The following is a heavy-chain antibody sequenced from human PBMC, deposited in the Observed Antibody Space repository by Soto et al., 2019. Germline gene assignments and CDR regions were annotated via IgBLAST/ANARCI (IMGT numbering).Heavy chain of an antibody. CDR2: IRRKANNYAT. CDR1: GLTFSGSA. V-gene: IGHV3-73*01. J-gene: IGHJ4*02. Sequence: EVQLVESGGGLVQPGGSLRLSCAVSGLTFSGSAMHWVRQASGKGLEWVGRIRRKANNYATAYAASVKGRFIISRDDSKNTVYLQMNSLKTEDTAVYYCSGDGHDDHTNFDQWGQGTLVTVSS. D-gene: IGHD5-12*01. CDR3: SGDGHDDHTNFDQ.